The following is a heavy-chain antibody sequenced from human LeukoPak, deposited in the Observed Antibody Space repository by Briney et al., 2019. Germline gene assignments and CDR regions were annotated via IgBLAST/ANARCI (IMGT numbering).Heavy chain of an antibody. CDR3: AKIRKREGEDY. CDR1: GGSISSSNW. CDR2: IYHSGST. V-gene: IGHV4-4*02. J-gene: IGHJ4*02. D-gene: IGHD1-26*01. Sequence: SGTLSLTCAVSGGSISSSNWWSWVRQPPGKGLEWIGEIYHSGSTNYNPSLKSRVTISVDTSRNQFSLKLTSMTAADTAVYYCAKIRKREGEDYWGQGTLVTVSS.